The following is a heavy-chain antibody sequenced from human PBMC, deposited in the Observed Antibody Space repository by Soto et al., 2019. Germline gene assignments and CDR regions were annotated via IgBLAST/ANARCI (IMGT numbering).Heavy chain of an antibody. V-gene: IGHV3-11*01. J-gene: IGHJ6*02. D-gene: IGHD3-10*01. CDR3: ARAPYYGSGTYYYYALDV. CDR2: ISGTAGTI. Sequence: QVQLVESGGGLVKPGGSLRLSCEASGITFSDHYMTWIRQAPGKGLEWISYISGTAGTIYYADSVKGRFTISRDNAKNSLFLQLTSLTAEDTAEYYCARAPYYGSGTYYYYALDVWGQGTTVTVSS. CDR1: GITFSDHY.